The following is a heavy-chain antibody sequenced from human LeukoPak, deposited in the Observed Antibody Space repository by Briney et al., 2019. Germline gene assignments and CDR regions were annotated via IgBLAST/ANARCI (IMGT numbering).Heavy chain of an antibody. J-gene: IGHJ4*02. CDR3: ARFIAVADYFDY. CDR1: GYTFTSYY. V-gene: IGHV1-46*01. CDR2: INPSGGST. D-gene: IGHD6-19*01. Sequence: ASVKVSCKASGYTFTSYYMHWVRQAPGQGLEWMGIINPSGGSTSYAQKFQGRVTMTRDMSTSTVYMELSSLRSEDTAVYYCARFIAVADYFDYWGQGTLVTVSS.